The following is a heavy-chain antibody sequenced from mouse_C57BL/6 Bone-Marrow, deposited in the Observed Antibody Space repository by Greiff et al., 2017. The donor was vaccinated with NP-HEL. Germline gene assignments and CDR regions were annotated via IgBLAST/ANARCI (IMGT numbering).Heavy chain of an antibody. CDR1: GYTFTSYW. J-gene: IGHJ1*03. CDR2: IHPNSGST. CDR3: ARGLLYWYFDV. V-gene: IGHV1-64*01. Sequence: VQLQQPGAELVKPGASVKLSCKASGYTFTSYWMHWVKQRPGQGLEWIGMIHPNSGSTNYNEKFKSKATLTVDKSSSPAYMQLSSLTSEDSAVYYCARGLLYWYFDVWGTGTTVTVSS.